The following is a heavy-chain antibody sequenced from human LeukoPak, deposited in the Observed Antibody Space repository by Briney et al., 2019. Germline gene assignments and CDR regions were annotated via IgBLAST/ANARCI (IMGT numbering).Heavy chain of an antibody. CDR1: GGSVSGYY. CDR2: VYYNGAT. CDR3: ARDLGHITLGSTYYHNWFDP. V-gene: IGHV4-59*02. J-gene: IGHJ5*02. Sequence: SETLSLTCTVSGGSVSGYYWSWIRQPPGKGLEWIGYVYYNGATHYNPSLKNRGTISIDTSNNQFSLKMSSVIAADTAVYYCARDLGHITLGSTYYHNWFDPWGQGTLVTVSS. D-gene: IGHD3-22*01.